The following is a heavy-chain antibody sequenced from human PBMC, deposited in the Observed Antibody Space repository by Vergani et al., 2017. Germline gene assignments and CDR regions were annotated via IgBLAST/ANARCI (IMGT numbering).Heavy chain of an antibody. D-gene: IGHD1-26*01. J-gene: IGHJ4*02. Sequence: EVQLLESGGGLVQPGGSLRLSCAASGFTISSYAMTWVRQAPGKGLEWVSTISAGGSTYNADSVRGRFTISRYNSKNTLFLQINTLRAEDTAVYYCAKGPDKVTGVSGFFDYWGQGTLVTVSS. CDR3: AKGPDKVTGVSGFFDY. CDR2: ISAGGST. V-gene: IGHV3-23*01. CDR1: GFTISSYA.